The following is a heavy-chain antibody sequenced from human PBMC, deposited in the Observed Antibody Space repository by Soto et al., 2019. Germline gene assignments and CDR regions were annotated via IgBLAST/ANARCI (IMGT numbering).Heavy chain of an antibody. J-gene: IGHJ4*02. CDR1: GGSFSGYF. Sequence: PETLSLTCTVSGGSFSGYFWNWIRQPDGKGLEWIGRIYTTGRTNYNPSLKSRVTMSVDTSKSQFSLKLTSVTAADTALYYCAREGCSLCTCYGSQRPIDYRGQGSLVT. D-gene: IGHD2-15*01. V-gene: IGHV4-4*07. CDR3: AREGCSLCTCYGSQRPIDY. CDR2: IYTTGRT.